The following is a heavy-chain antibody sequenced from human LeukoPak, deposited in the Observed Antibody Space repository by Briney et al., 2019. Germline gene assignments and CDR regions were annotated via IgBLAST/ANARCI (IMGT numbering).Heavy chain of an antibody. D-gene: IGHD1-26*01. CDR1: GFTFSSYG. CDR2: ISWNSGSI. J-gene: IGHJ3*02. CDR3: AKGIVGATTGAFDI. V-gene: IGHV3-9*01. Sequence: GGTLRLSCAASGFTFSSYGMSWVRQAPGKGLEWVSGISWNSGSIGYADSVKGRFTISRDNAKNSLYLQMNSLRAEDTALYYCAKGIVGATTGAFDIWGQGTMVTVSS.